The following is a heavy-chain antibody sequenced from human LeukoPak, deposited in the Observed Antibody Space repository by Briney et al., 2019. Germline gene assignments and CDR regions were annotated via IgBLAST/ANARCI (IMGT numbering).Heavy chain of an antibody. CDR1: GFTFSSYA. Sequence: HPGGSLRLSCAASGFTFSSYAMNWVRQAPGTGLEWVSTIRGTGTTTYYADSVKGRFTISRDNSKNTLYLEISSLRVEDTAVYYCARDGISGWYGNHFDSWGLGTLVTVSP. V-gene: IGHV3-23*01. CDR3: ARDGISGWYGNHFDS. D-gene: IGHD6-19*01. J-gene: IGHJ4*02. CDR2: IRGTGTTT.